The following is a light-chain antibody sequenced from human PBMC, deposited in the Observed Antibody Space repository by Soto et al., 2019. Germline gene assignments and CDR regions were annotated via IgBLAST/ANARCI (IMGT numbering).Light chain of an antibody. J-gene: IGKJ5*01. CDR1: QSIRSRY. CDR3: QHYGTPHFT. Sequence: EVVLTQSPGTLSLSPGERATLSCRARQSIRSRYLAWYQQKPGQAPRLLIYSTSSRATGIPDRFSGSGSGTDFTLTISRLEPEDFAVYSCQHYGTPHFTFGQGTRLEIK. V-gene: IGKV3-20*01. CDR2: STS.